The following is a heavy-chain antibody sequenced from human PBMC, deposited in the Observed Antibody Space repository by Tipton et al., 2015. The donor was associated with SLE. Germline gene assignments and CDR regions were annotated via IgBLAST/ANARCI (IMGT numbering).Heavy chain of an antibody. CDR2: INYSGST. CDR1: GGSFSGYY. CDR3: ARDFGVVSGAFDI. Sequence: TLSLTCAVYGGSFSGYYWSWIRQPPGKGLEWIGEINYSGSTNYNPSLKSRVTIPVDTSKNQFSLKLSSVTAAGTAVYCCARDFGVVSGAFDIWGQGTMVTVSS. D-gene: IGHD3-3*01. V-gene: IGHV4-34*01. J-gene: IGHJ3*02.